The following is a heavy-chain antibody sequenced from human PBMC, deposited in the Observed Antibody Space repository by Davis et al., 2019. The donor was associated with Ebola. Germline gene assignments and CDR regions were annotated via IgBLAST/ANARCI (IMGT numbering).Heavy chain of an antibody. CDR2: INHSGST. CDR1: GGSFSGYY. V-gene: IGHV4-34*01. CDR3: AREGRWLHPTDY. J-gene: IGHJ4*02. Sequence: MPGGSLRLSCAVYGGSFSGYYWSWIRQPPGKGLEWIGEINHSGSTNYNPSLKSRVTISVDTSKNQFSLKLSSVTAADTAVYYCAREGRWLHPTDYWGQGTLVTVSS. D-gene: IGHD5-24*01.